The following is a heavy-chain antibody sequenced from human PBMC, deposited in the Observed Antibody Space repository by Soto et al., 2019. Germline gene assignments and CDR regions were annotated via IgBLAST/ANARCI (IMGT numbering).Heavy chain of an antibody. CDR2: IIPIFGTA. V-gene: IGHV1-69*06. D-gene: IGHD2-21*02. J-gene: IGHJ5*02. CDR3: ARIYCGGDCYGGRGWFDP. CDR1: GGTFSSYT. Sequence: GASVKVSCKASGGTFSSYTISWVRQAPGQGLEWMGGIIPIFGTANYAQKFQGRVTITADKSTSTAYMELSSLRSEDTAVYYCARIYCGGDCYGGRGWFDPWGQGTLVTVSS.